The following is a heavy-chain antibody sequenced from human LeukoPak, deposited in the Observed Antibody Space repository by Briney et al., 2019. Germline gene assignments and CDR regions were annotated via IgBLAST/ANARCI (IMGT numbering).Heavy chain of an antibody. D-gene: IGHD4-17*01. CDR3: ANLPYGDYVNY. CDR2: VSATGYTT. J-gene: IGHJ4*02. V-gene: IGHV3-23*01. Sequence: GGSLRLSCVVSGFTLPYGMSWVRQAPGKGLEWVSYVSATGYTTSYADSVKGRFTISRDNAKNTVFLQMNSLRAEDTAVYYCANLPYGDYVNYWGQGTLVTVSS. CDR1: GFTLPYG.